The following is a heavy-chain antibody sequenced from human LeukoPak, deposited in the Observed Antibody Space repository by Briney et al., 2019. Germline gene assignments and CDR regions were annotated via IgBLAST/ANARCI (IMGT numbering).Heavy chain of an antibody. CDR2: VYSSGRT. D-gene: IGHD3-22*01. V-gene: IGHV4-4*08. Sequence: SETLSLTCTVSGASIRSSYWSWIRQPPGKGLEWIGRVYSSGRTNYNPSLKSRGTISVDTSKNQFSLELSSVTAADTAVYYCARASYSYDINGWVPFDYWGQGTLVTVSS. J-gene: IGHJ4*02. CDR3: ARASYSYDINGWVPFDY. CDR1: GASIRSSY.